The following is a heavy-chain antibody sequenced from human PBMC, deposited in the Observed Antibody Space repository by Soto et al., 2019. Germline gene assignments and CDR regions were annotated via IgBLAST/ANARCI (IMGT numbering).Heavy chain of an antibody. CDR1: GFPFSIYS. Sequence: EVQLVESGGGLVQPGGXLRLTCAASGFPFSIYSMNWVRQAPGKGLEWSSYITSDTNTIKYADSVKGRFTISRDNAKNLVYLQMNSLRDEDTAVYFCARSVEGHFDYWGQGTVVTVSS. J-gene: IGHJ4*02. V-gene: IGHV3-48*02. CDR2: ITSDTNTI. D-gene: IGHD6-19*01. CDR3: ARSVEGHFDY.